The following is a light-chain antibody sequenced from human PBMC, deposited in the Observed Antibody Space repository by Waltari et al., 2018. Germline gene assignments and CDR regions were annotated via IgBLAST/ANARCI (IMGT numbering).Light chain of an antibody. CDR2: DAS. Sequence: EIVLTQSPGTLSFSPGERATLSCRASQTISNYLAWYQQKPGQAPRLLIYDASSRAIGIPDRFSGSGSGTDFTLTISRLEPEDFAMYYCQQYGSSPTFGQGTKLEIK. J-gene: IGKJ2*01. V-gene: IGKV3-20*01. CDR3: QQYGSSPT. CDR1: QTISNY.